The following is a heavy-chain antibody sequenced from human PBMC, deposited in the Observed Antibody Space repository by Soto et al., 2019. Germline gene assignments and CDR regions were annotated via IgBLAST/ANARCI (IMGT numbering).Heavy chain of an antibody. Sequence: ASGKVSCKAPGYIFTGYSMHCARQAPGQGPEWMGWINPNSGDTIYAQKFQGRVTMTRDTSVSTAYLELSSLRSDDTAVYYCAREASAVVSLDYWGQGTLVTVSS. D-gene: IGHD6-19*01. CDR2: INPNSGDT. CDR1: GYIFTGYS. J-gene: IGHJ4*02. V-gene: IGHV1-2*02. CDR3: AREASAVVSLDY.